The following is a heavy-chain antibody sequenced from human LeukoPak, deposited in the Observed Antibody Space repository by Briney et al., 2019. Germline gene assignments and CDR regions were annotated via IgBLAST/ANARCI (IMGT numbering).Heavy chain of an antibody. CDR2: LSYDGINE. V-gene: IGHV3-30-3*01. Sequence: PGGSLRLSCAASGFTFRRYNIHWVRQAPGKGLEWVAVLSYDGINEYYGDSVKGRFTISRDNSKNTLYLQMNSLRAEDTAVYYCAATIAVAGDVDYWGQGTLVTVSS. D-gene: IGHD6-19*01. CDR1: GFTFRRYN. J-gene: IGHJ4*02. CDR3: AATIAVAGDVDY.